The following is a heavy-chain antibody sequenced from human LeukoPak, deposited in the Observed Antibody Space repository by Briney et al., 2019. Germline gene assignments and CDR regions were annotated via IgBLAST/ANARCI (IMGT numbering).Heavy chain of an antibody. CDR1: GGSISSYY. V-gene: IGHV4-59*01. CDR3: ARAAGYSSGWYVSDFDY. D-gene: IGHD6-19*01. CDR2: TYYSGST. J-gene: IGHJ4*02. Sequence: SETLSLTCTVSGGSISSYYWSWIRQPPGKGLEWIGYTYYSGSTNYNPSLKSRVTISVDTSKNQFSLKLSSVTAADTAVYYCARAAGYSSGWYVSDFDYWGQGTLVTVSS.